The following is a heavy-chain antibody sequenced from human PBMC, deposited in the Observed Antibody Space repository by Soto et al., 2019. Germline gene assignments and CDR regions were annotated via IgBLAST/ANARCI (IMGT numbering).Heavy chain of an antibody. CDR2: ISWNSGSI. J-gene: IGHJ3*02. CDR3: AKDRIPGGYSSSSVAAFDI. CDR1: GFTFDDYA. D-gene: IGHD6-6*01. Sequence: PGGSLRLFCAASGFTFDDYAMHWVRQAPGKGLEWVSGISWNSGSIGYADSVKGRFTISRDNAKNSLYLQMNSLRAEDTALYYCAKDRIPGGYSSSSVAAFDIWGQGTMVTVSS. V-gene: IGHV3-9*01.